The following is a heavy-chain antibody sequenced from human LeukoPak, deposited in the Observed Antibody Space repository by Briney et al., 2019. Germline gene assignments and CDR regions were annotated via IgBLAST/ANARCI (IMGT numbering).Heavy chain of an antibody. D-gene: IGHD3-22*01. J-gene: IGHJ3*01. CDR1: GGSLCGHY. CDR3: ARLLDNDISGDPDTFDV. CDR2: AYYTGRT. Sequence: PSEKVSLTCTVSGGSLCGHYWSWLRQPQGKRLEWIRYAYYTGRTKYKPSLQSRVTISIDTSKSQFSLKLTSVTSADTAVYSCARLLDNDISGDPDTFDVWGQGTTVIVSS. V-gene: IGHV4-59*11.